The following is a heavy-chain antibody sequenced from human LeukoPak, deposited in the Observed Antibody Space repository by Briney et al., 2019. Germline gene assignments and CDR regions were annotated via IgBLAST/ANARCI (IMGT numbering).Heavy chain of an antibody. D-gene: IGHD3-16*01. V-gene: IGHV3-15*01. Sequence: GGSLRLSCAASGFTFSNAWMTWVRQAPGKGLEWVGRIKTKTDGGTTDYAAPVKGRFTISRDDPKNTLYLQMNSLKSEDTAVYYCSTVRRGEPDYWGQGTLGTVSS. CDR1: GFTFSNAW. CDR3: STVRRGEPDY. CDR2: IKTKTDGGTT. J-gene: IGHJ4*02.